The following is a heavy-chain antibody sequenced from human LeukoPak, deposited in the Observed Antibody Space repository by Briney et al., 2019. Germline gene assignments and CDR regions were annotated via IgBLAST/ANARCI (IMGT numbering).Heavy chain of an antibody. CDR1: GFTFSNAW. V-gene: IGHV3-7*01. CDR2: IKQDGSEK. Sequence: GGSLRLSCAASGFTFSNAWMGWVRQAPGKGLEWVANIKQDGSEKYYVDSVKGRFTISRDNAKNSLYLQMNSLRAEDTAVYYCARDRIKSSGYFDYWGQGTLVTVSS. J-gene: IGHJ4*02. CDR3: ARDRIKSSGYFDY.